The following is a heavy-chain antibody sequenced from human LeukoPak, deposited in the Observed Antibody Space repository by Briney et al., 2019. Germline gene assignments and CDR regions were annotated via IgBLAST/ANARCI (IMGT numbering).Heavy chain of an antibody. Sequence: GGSLRLSCAGSGFTFSLYNMHWVRQAPGRGLEWVALISFGGSPKYYADSVKGRFTISRDNSKNTLFLQMSSLKAEDTAVYYCAREGASNGYHYGMDVWGQGTTVSVS. CDR1: GFTFSLYN. CDR3: AREGASNGYHYGMDV. V-gene: IGHV3-30*04. D-gene: IGHD5-12*01. J-gene: IGHJ6*02. CDR2: ISFGGSPK.